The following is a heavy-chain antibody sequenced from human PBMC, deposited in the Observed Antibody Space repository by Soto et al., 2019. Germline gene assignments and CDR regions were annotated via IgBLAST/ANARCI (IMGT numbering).Heavy chain of an antibody. CDR3: ARVYCSGGGCYGIDY. V-gene: IGHV1-46*01. Sequence: QVQLVQSGAEVKKPGASVKVSCKASGYTFTSSYMHWVRQAPGQGLEWVGIINPSGGSTTYTQKFAGRLTLTGGTSTSTVYMELSSLRSEDRAVYYCARVYCSGGGCYGIDYWGQGTLVTVSS. CDR2: INPSGGST. D-gene: IGHD2-15*01. J-gene: IGHJ4*02. CDR1: GYTFTSSY.